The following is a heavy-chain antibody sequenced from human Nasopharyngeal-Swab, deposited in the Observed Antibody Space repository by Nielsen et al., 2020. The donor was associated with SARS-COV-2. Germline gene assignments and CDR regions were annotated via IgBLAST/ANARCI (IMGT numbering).Heavy chain of an antibody. Sequence: GGSLTLSCAASGFTFSSYEMNWVRQAPGKGLEWVSYISSSGSTIYYADSVKGRFTISRDNAKNSLYLQMNSLRAEDTAVYYCARHYDPFDYWGQGTLVTVSS. CDR1: GFTFSSYE. J-gene: IGHJ4*02. CDR3: ARHYDPFDY. D-gene: IGHD3-3*01. V-gene: IGHV3-48*03. CDR2: ISSSGSTI.